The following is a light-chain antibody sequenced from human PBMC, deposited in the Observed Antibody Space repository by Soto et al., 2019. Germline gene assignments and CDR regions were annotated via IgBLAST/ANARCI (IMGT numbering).Light chain of an antibody. CDR2: GAS. CDR3: QQYATSPHT. J-gene: IGKJ2*01. CDR1: QSVSSSQ. V-gene: IGKV3-20*01. Sequence: EIVLTQSPGTLSLSPGESATLSYRASQSVSSSQVAWYQLKPGQAPRLLIYGASSRATGIPDRFSGVGSETDFTLTISRLEPEDFAVYYCQQYATSPHTFGQGTKLEIK.